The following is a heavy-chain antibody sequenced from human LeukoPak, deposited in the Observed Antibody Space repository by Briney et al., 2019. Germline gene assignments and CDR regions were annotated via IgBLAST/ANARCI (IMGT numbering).Heavy chain of an antibody. CDR3: AKDRDRIAGLIYFDY. Sequence: PGGSLRLSCAASGFTFSSYAMSWVRQAPGKGLEWVSAISGSGGSTYYADSVKGRSTISRDNSKNTLYLQMNSLRAEDTAVYYYAKDRDRIAGLIYFDYWGQGTLVTVSS. CDR1: GFTFSSYA. V-gene: IGHV3-23*01. D-gene: IGHD6-13*01. CDR2: ISGSGGST. J-gene: IGHJ4*02.